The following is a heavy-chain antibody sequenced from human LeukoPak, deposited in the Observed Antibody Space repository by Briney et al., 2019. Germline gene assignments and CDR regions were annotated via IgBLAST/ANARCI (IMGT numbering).Heavy chain of an antibody. CDR1: GFTFNEFW. D-gene: IGHD6-25*01. CDR2: IHKDGLHT. V-gene: IGHV3-74*01. J-gene: IGHJ4*02. CDR3: ARESEAAGTYYLDH. Sequence: GGYLRLSCAASGFTFNEFWMHWVRQVPGKGLMWVSRIHKDGLHTWYADSMKGRFTISRDNAENTVYLHLNSLRVEDTAVYYCARESEAAGTYYLDHWGQGNLVTVSS.